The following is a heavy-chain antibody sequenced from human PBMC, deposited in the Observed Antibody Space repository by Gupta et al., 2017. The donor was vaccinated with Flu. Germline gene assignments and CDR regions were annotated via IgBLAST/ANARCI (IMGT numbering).Heavy chain of an antibody. CDR3: AKEAGYTSGWFDY. CDR2: IGGAGGST. CDR1: GFTFSSYA. D-gene: IGHD6-19*01. Sequence: EVQLLESGGGLVQPGGSLRLSCAASGFTFSSYAMSWVRQASGKGLEWVSDIGGAGGSTYYADAVKGRFTISRDNSKNTLYLQLNSLRVEDTAVYYCAKEAGYTSGWFDYWGQGTLVTVSS. J-gene: IGHJ4*02. V-gene: IGHV3-23*01.